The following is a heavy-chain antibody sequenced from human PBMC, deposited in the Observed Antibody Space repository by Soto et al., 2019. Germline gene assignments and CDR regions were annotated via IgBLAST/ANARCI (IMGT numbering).Heavy chain of an antibody. CDR2: INYDGYS. V-gene: IGHV4-59*08. CDR1: GGSITNYY. Sequence: QVQLQESGPGLVKPSETLSLTCTVSGGSITNYYCSWFRQPPGKGLEWIGYINYDGYSAYNLSLKGRVTRARDASKTQFSLMLESVTATDTAVYYCARHGFGPLHGLVDVWGPGTTVIVSS. J-gene: IGHJ6*02. D-gene: IGHD3-10*01. CDR3: ARHGFGPLHGLVDV.